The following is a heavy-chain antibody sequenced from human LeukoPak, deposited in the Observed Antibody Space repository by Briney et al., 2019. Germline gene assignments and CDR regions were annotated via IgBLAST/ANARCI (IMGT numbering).Heavy chain of an antibody. CDR3: ARGRGVYGGNSGVWFDP. D-gene: IGHD4-23*01. J-gene: IGHJ5*02. CDR1: GGSFSGYY. Sequence: SETLSLTCAVYGGSFSGYYWSWIRQPPKKGLEWIGEINHSGSTNYNPSLKSRVTISVDTSKNQFSLKLSSVTAADTAVYYCARGRGVYGGNSGVWFDPWGQGTLVTVSS. V-gene: IGHV4-34*01. CDR2: INHSGST.